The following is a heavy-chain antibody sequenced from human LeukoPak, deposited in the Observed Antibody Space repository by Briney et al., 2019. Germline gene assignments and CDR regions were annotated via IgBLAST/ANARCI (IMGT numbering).Heavy chain of an antibody. CDR3: ARVTLGGDYGDGFDY. Sequence: SGVSLRLSCAASGFTFDNYAMNWVRQAPGKGLEWVANIKQDGSEKYYVDSVKGRFTISRDNAKNSLYLQMNSLRAEDTAVYYCARVTLGGDYGDGFDYWGQGTLVTVSS. J-gene: IGHJ4*02. D-gene: IGHD4-17*01. CDR2: IKQDGSEK. CDR1: GFTFDNYA. V-gene: IGHV3-7*01.